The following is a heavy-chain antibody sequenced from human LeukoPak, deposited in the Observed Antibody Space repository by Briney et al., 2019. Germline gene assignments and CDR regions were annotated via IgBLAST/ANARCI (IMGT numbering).Heavy chain of an antibody. V-gene: IGHV4-39*01. CDR1: GGSISSSSYY. D-gene: IGHD1-26*01. CDR3: ARRGGWELPFDY. J-gene: IGHJ4*02. CDR2: IYYSGST. Sequence: SETLSLTCTVSGGSISSSSYYWGWIRQPPGKGLEWIGSIYYSGSTYYNPSLKSRVTICLDTSKIQFSLQLGFVTAAGTAVYYCARRGGWELPFDYWGQGTLVTVSS.